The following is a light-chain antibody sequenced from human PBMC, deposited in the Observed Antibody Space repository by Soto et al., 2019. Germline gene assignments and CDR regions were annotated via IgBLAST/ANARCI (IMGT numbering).Light chain of an antibody. J-gene: IGKJ1*01. CDR1: QSVSRIY. Sequence: DIVLTQSPGPLSLSPGERATLSSRASQSVSRIYLAWYQKKPGQDPMLRIYGASSRATGIPDRFSGSGSGTDFTLTVSRLEPEDFAVYYGQQYGSSPWTFGQGTKVEIK. CDR2: GAS. CDR3: QQYGSSPWT. V-gene: IGKV3-20*01.